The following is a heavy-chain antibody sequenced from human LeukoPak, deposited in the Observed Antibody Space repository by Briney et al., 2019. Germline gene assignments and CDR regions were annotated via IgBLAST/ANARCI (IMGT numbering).Heavy chain of an antibody. J-gene: IGHJ4*02. D-gene: IGHD4-17*01. Sequence: GRSLRLSWAASGFTFSSYGMHWVRQAPGKGLEWVAVISYDGSNKYYADSVKGRFAISRDDSKNTLYLQMNSLRAEDTAVYYCAKDRVPYGEFDYWGQGTLVTVSS. CDR2: ISYDGSNK. CDR1: GFTFSSYG. V-gene: IGHV3-30*18. CDR3: AKDRVPYGEFDY.